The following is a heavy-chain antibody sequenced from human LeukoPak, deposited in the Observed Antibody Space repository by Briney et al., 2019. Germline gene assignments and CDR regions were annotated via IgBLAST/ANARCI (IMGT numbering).Heavy chain of an antibody. CDR1: GFTFSSYG. CDR2: ISYDGSNK. V-gene: IGHV3-30*03. D-gene: IGHD7-27*01. CDR3: ARDLGPYYYYYMDV. Sequence: GGSLRLSCAASGFTFSSYGMHWVRQAPGKGLEWVAVISYDGSNKYYADSVKGRFTISRDNSKNTLYLQMNSLRAEDTAVYYCARDLGPYYYYYMDVWGKGTTVTVSS. J-gene: IGHJ6*03.